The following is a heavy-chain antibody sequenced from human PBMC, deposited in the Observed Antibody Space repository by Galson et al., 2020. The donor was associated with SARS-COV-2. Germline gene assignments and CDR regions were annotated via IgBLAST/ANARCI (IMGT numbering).Heavy chain of an antibody. D-gene: IGHD3-10*01. CDR1: GYTFTSHG. V-gene: IGHV1-18*01. CDR2: ISAYNDNP. CDR3: ATGNYYGSGTYYDY. J-gene: IGHJ4*02. Sequence: ASVKVSCKASGYTFTSHGISWVRQAPGQGLEWMGWISAYNDNPFYAQKLQGRVTMTTDTSTNTFFMDLRSLRSDDTAVYYCATGNYYGSGTYYDYWGQGTLVTVSS.